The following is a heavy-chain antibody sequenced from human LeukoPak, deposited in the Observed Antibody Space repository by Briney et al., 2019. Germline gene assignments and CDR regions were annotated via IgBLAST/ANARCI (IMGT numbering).Heavy chain of an antibody. CDR3: AKTLGYYSGGSCFSRYYFDY. D-gene: IGHD2-15*01. J-gene: IGHJ4*02. CDR1: GFTFSSYA. V-gene: IGHV3-23*01. CDR2: ISGSGGST. Sequence: GGSLRLSCAASGFTFSSYAMSWVRQAPGKGLEWVSAISGSGGSTYYADSVKGRFTISRDNSKNTLYLQMNSLRAEDTAVYYCAKTLGYYSGGSCFSRYYFDYWGQGTLVTVSS.